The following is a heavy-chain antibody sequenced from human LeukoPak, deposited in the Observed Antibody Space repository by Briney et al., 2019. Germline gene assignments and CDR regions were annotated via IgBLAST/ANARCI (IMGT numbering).Heavy chain of an antibody. V-gene: IGHV1-3*01. CDR1: GYTFSSYA. J-gene: IGHJ6*02. D-gene: IGHD6-19*01. CDR3: ARDRVYGSGLPAYYYGMDV. CDR2: INAGNGNT. Sequence: ASVKVSCKASGYTFSSYAMHWVRQAPGQRLEWMGWINAGNGNTKFSQKFQGRVTITRDTSASIAYMELSTLRSEDTAVYYCARDRVYGSGLPAYYYGMDVRGQGTTVTVSS.